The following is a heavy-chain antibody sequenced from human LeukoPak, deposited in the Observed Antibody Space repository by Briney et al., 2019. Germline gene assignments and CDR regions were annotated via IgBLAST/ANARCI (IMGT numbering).Heavy chain of an antibody. J-gene: IGHJ4*02. D-gene: IGHD5-18*01. Sequence: GSLRLSCAASGFTFSSYGMHWVRQAPGKGLEWVAVIWYDGSNKYYADSVKGRFTISRDNSKNTLYLQMNSLRAEDTAVYYCVRDLMLGYSYGYYFDYWGQGTLVTVSS. CDR1: GFTFSSYG. CDR2: IWYDGSNK. CDR3: VRDLMLGYSYGYYFDY. V-gene: IGHV3-33*01.